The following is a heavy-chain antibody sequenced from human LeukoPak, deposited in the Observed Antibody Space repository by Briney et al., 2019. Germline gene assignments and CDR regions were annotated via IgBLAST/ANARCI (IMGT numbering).Heavy chain of an antibody. CDR3: ARGPGIFGVVIMSLYYYGMDV. CDR1: GYTFTSYG. CDR2: ISAYNGNT. V-gene: IGHV1-18*01. Sequence: ASVKVSCKASGYTFTSYGISWVRQAPGQGLEWMGWISAYNGNTNYAQKLQGRVTMTTDTSTSTAYMELRGLRSDDTAVYYCARGPGIFGVVIMSLYYYGMDVWGQGTTVTVSS. J-gene: IGHJ6*02. D-gene: IGHD3-3*01.